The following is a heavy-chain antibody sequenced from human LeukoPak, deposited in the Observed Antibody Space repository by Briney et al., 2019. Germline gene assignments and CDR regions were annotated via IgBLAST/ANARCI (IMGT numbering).Heavy chain of an antibody. V-gene: IGHV4-59*06. CDR3: ARDMEGDYAFDY. CDR2: IYYSGST. D-gene: IGHD4-17*01. CDR1: GGSISSYY. Sequence: PSETLSLTCTVSGGSISSYYWSWIRQHPGKGLEWIGYIYYSGSTYYNPSLKSRVTISVDTSKNQFSLKLSSVTAADTAVYYCARDMEGDYAFDYWGQGTLVTVSS. J-gene: IGHJ4*02.